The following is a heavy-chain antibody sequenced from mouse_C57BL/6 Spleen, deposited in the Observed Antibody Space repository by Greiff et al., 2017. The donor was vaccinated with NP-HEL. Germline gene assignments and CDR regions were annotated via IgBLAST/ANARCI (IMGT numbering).Heavy chain of an antibody. CDR1: GYTFTSYW. D-gene: IGHD2-1*01. Sequence: QVQLQQPGAELVRPGSSVKLSCKASGYTFTSYWMHWVKQRPIQGLEWIGNIDPSDSETHYNQKFKDKATLTVDKSSSTAYMQLSSLTSEDSAVYYCARTPGYGNYLYYFDYWGQGTTLTVSS. V-gene: IGHV1-52*01. CDR2: IDPSDSET. J-gene: IGHJ2*01. CDR3: ARTPGYGNYLYYFDY.